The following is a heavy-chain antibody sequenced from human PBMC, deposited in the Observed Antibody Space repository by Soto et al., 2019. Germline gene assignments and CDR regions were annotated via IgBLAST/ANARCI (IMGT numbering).Heavy chain of an antibody. CDR3: ARPYDFRDYYGMDV. CDR1: GGSFSGYY. V-gene: IGHV4-34*01. J-gene: IGHJ6*02. CDR2: INHSGST. Sequence: SETLSLTCAVYGGSFSGYYWSWIRQPPGKGLEWIGEINHSGSTNYNPSLKSRVTISVDTSKNQFSLKLSSVTAADTAVYYCARPYDFRDYYGMDVWGQGTTVTVSS. D-gene: IGHD3-3*01.